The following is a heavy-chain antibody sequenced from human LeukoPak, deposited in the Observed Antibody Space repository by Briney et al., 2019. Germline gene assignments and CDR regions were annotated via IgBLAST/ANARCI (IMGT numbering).Heavy chain of an antibody. D-gene: IGHD3-22*01. J-gene: IGHJ4*02. CDR3: ARDPVPNYYDSAGYYLDY. V-gene: IGHV4-38-2*02. CDR2: IYHSGST. Sequence: SETLSLTCTVSGYSISSGYYWGWIRQPPGKGLEWIGSIYHSGSTYYNPSLKSRVTISVDTSKNQFSLKLSSVTAADTAIYYCARDPVPNYYDSAGYYLDYWGQGTLVTVSS. CDR1: GYSISSGYY.